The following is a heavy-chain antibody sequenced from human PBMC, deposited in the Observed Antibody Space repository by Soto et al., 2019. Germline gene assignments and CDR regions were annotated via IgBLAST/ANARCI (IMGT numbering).Heavy chain of an antibody. CDR2: IHDGNGNT. CDR1: GYTFTDYS. CDR3: ARGQGGSCLSGSDI. V-gene: IGHV1-3*01. Sequence: ASVKVSCKASGYTFTDYSMHWVRQAPGQRLEWMGWIHDGNGNTKYSQKFQDRVTITRDTSATTVYMELSSLRTEDMAVYYCARGQGGSCLSGSDIWGQGTTVTVSS. J-gene: IGHJ3*02. D-gene: IGHD3-16*01.